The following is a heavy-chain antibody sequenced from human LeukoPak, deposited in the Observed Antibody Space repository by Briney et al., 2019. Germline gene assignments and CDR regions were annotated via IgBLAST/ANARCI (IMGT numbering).Heavy chain of an antibody. J-gene: IGHJ6*03. Sequence: KPSETLSLTCAVSGGSISSCNWWSWVRQPPGKGLEWIGEIHHSGSTNYNPSLKSRVTISVDTSKNQFSLKLSSVTAADTAVYYCARGLSSGWPYYYYYYMDVWGKGTTVTVSS. CDR3: ARGLSSGWPYYYYYYMDV. D-gene: IGHD6-19*01. V-gene: IGHV4-4*02. CDR1: GGSISSCNW. CDR2: IHHSGST.